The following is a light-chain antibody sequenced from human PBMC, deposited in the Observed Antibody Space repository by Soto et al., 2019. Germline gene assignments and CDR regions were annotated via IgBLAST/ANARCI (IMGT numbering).Light chain of an antibody. Sequence: ETVLKQSPGTLSLSPGDRATLSCRASQSVSSSNLAWYQQKPGQAPRLLIYGASTRATGIPARFSGSGSGTEFTLTISSLQSEDFAVYYCQQYNNWPPTFGQGTRLEIK. V-gene: IGKV3-15*01. CDR3: QQYNNWPPT. CDR1: QSVSSSN. J-gene: IGKJ5*01. CDR2: GAS.